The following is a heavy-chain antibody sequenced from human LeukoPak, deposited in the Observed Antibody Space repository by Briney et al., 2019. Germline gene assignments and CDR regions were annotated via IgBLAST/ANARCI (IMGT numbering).Heavy chain of an antibody. D-gene: IGHD5-18*01. CDR1: GGSISSSSYY. J-gene: IGHJ4*02. CDR3: ARSDTAMVLDY. CDR2: IYYSGST. Sequence: SETLSLTCTVSGGSISSSSYYWGWIRQPPGKGLEWIGSIYYSGSTYYNPSLKSRVTISVDTSKNQFSLKLSSVTAADTAAYYCARSDTAMVLDYWGQGTLVTVSS. V-gene: IGHV4-39*01.